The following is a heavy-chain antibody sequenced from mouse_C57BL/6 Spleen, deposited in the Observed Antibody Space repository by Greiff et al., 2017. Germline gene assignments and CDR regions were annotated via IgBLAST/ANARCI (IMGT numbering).Heavy chain of an antibody. CDR3: ERDDGYYY. Sequence: EVKLMESGGGLVKPGGSLKLSCAASGFTFSSYAMSWVRQTPEKRLEWVATISDGGSYTYYPDNVKGRFTISRDNAKNNLYLQMSHLKSEDTAMYYCERDDGYYYWGQGTTLTVSS. J-gene: IGHJ2*01. V-gene: IGHV5-4*01. CDR1: GFTFSSYA. CDR2: ISDGGSYT. D-gene: IGHD2-3*01.